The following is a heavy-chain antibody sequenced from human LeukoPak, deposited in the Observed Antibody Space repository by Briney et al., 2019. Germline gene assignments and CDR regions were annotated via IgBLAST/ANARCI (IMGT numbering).Heavy chain of an antibody. D-gene: IGHD3-16*01. CDR3: ARGYPAGGIDY. J-gene: IGHJ4*02. Sequence: SQTLSLTCTVSGGSISSGSYYWSWIRQPAGKGLEWIGRIYTSGSTNYNPSLKSRVTISVDTSKNQFSLKLSSVTAADTAVYYSARGYPAGGIDYWGQGTLVTVSS. CDR2: IYTSGST. V-gene: IGHV4-61*02. CDR1: GGSISSGSYY.